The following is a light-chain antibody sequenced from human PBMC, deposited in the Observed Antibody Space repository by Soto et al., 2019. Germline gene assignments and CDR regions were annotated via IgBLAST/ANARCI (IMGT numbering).Light chain of an antibody. V-gene: IGKV1-39*01. Sequence: DIQMTQSPPSLSASVGDRVTITCRASQSVDGYVNWYQHRLGKAPRLLIYAASILQRGVPSRFTGSGSGTDFTLTITDLQPEDYATYYCQQSYGDVETFGRGTTV. J-gene: IGKJ1*01. CDR3: QQSYGDVET. CDR1: QSVDGY. CDR2: AAS.